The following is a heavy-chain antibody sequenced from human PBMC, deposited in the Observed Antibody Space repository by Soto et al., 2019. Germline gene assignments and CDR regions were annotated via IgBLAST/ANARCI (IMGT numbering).Heavy chain of an antibody. CDR2: ISYSSSTI. CDR3: ARVVAGHYYYYYGMDV. CDR1: GFNFSDYS. V-gene: IGHV3-48*02. D-gene: IGHD2-21*01. J-gene: IGHJ6*02. Sequence: GGSLRLSCAVSGFNFSDYSMKWVRQAPGKGLEWISYISYSSSTIYYADSVRGRFTISRDNAQNSLYLQMSSLRDEDTALYYCARVVAGHYYYYYGMDVWGQRTAVTVSS.